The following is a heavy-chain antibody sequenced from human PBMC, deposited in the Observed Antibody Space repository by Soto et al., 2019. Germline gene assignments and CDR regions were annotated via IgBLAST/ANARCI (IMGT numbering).Heavy chain of an antibody. Sequence: KVAYKGSGGSFSNHYKRRVRQAPVQGLEWLGGIIPLFGSPNYAQKFQGRVTITADKSTNTAYMELRSLKSGDSAVYYCARGVEVGATLFRQDYYYYGMDVWGQGTTVTVSS. CDR3: ARGVEVGATLFRQDYYYYGMDV. CDR1: GGSFSNHY. J-gene: IGHJ6*02. V-gene: IGHV1-69*06. CDR2: IIPLFGSP. D-gene: IGHD1-26*01.